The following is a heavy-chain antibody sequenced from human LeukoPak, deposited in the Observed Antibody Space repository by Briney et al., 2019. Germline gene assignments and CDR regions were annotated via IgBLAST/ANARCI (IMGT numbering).Heavy chain of an antibody. V-gene: IGHV4-38-2*02. CDR2: IYHSGST. J-gene: IGHJ4*02. CDR1: GYSISSGYY. D-gene: IGHD3-22*01. CDR3: ARTQYYYDSSGYCIDY. Sequence: SETLSLTCTVSGYSISSGYYWGWIRQPPGKGLEWIGSIYHSGSTYYNPSLKSRVTISVDTSKNQFSLKLSSVTAADTAVYYCARTQYYYDSSGYCIDYWGQGTLVTVSS.